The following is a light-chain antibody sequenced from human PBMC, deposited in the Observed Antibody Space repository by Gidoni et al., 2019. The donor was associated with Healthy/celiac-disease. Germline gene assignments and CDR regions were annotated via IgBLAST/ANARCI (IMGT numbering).Light chain of an antibody. Sequence: DIKMTQSPSSLSASVGDRVTITCRASQSISSYLNWYPQKPVKAPKLLIYAASSLQRGVPLRFSGSGSVTDFTLTISSLLPEVFATLYCQQSYSTPQWTFXPXTKVELK. V-gene: IGKV1-39*01. CDR1: QSISSY. J-gene: IGKJ1*01. CDR3: QQSYSTPQWT. CDR2: AAS.